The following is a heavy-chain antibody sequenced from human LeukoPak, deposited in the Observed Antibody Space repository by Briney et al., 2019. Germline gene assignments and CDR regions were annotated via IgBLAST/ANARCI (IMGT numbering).Heavy chain of an antibody. CDR3: ARALRYFDWLLSGGHFDY. V-gene: IGHV4-39*01. Sequence: PSETLSLTCTVSGGSISSSSYYWGWIRQPPGKGLEWIGSIYYSGSTYYNPSLKSRVTISVDTSKSQFSLKLSSVTAADTAVYYCARALRYFDWLLSGGHFDYWGQGTLVTVSS. CDR1: GGSISSSSYY. D-gene: IGHD3-9*01. CDR2: IYYSGST. J-gene: IGHJ4*02.